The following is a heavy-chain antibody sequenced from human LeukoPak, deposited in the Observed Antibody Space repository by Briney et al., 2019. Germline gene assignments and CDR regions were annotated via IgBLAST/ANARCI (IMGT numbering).Heavy chain of an antibody. CDR3: ARADTYCSSTSCYYYYYMDV. Sequence: ASVKVSCKASGYTFTGYYMHWVRQAPGQGLEWMGWINPNSGGTNYAQKFQGRVTMTRDTPISTAYMELSRLRSDDTAVYYCARADTYCSSTSCYYYYYMDVWGKGTTVTVSS. D-gene: IGHD2-2*01. J-gene: IGHJ6*03. V-gene: IGHV1-2*02. CDR1: GYTFTGYY. CDR2: INPNSGGT.